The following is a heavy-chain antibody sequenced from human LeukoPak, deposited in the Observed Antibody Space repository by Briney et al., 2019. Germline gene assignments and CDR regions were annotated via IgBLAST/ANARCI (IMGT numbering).Heavy chain of an antibody. J-gene: IGHJ5*02. CDR2: ISGTGSST. Sequence: GESLRLSCEASGFTFWNYAMNWVRQAPGKGLEWVSTISGTGSSTYYADSAKGRFTISRDNPKDTLFLQLNSLTAADTAMYFCAKASVAIPQYCNSWGQGTLVTVSS. CDR3: AKASVAIPQYCNS. CDR1: GFTFWNYA. V-gene: IGHV3-23*01. D-gene: IGHD2-2*02.